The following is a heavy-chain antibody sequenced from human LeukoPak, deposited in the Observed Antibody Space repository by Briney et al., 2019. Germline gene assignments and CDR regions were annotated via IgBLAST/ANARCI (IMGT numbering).Heavy chain of an antibody. CDR2: ISGSADNT. CDR3: AKQGLGC. CDR1: GFTLSSYA. Sequence: PGGSLRLSCTASGFTLSSYAMSWVRQAPGEGLEWVSTISGSADNTNYAEAVKGRFTISRDNSKNTMYLQMNSLRAEDTAVYYCAKQGLGCWGQGPLVTVSS. V-gene: IGHV3-23*01. J-gene: IGHJ4*02. D-gene: IGHD3-16*01.